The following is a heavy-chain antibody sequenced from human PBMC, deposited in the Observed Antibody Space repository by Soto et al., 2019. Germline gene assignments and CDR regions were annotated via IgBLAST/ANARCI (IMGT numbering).Heavy chain of an antibody. CDR1: GFTFSSYA. J-gene: IGHJ4*02. Sequence: GGSLRLSCAASGFTFSSYAMHWVRQAPDKGLEWVAVISYDESKKYYTDSVKGRFTISRDNSRNTLYLQMNSPRPEDTAAYYCTRDPAAAAAYYFDYWGQGTLVTVSS. CDR2: ISYDESKK. D-gene: IGHD6-13*01. V-gene: IGHV3-30-3*01. CDR3: TRDPAAAAAYYFDY.